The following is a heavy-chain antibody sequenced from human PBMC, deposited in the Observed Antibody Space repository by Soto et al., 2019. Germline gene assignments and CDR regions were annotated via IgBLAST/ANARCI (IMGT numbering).Heavy chain of an antibody. J-gene: IGHJ4*02. V-gene: IGHV3-23*01. CDR2: MSGSSSTT. Sequence: GGSLRLSCATSGLTFSNYAMSWVRQAPGGGLEWVSSMSGSSSTTYYADSVRGRFTISRDRSKNTLYLQMSSLRAEDTALYYCAKNQERELPRVIDFWGQGTLVPVSS. CDR1: GLTFSNYA. D-gene: IGHD1-7*01. CDR3: AKNQERELPRVIDF.